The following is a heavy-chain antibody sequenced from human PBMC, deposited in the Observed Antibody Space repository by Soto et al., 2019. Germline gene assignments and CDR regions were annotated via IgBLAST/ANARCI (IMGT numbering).Heavy chain of an antibody. CDR3: AREPELLWVGELLGDAFDI. D-gene: IGHD3-10*01. CDR2: ISYDGSNK. J-gene: IGHJ3*02. Sequence: QVQLVESGGGVVQPGRSLRLSCAASGFTFSSYAMHWVRQAPGKGLEWVAVISYDGSNKYYADSVKGRFTISRDNSKNTLYLQKNSLRAEDTAVYYCAREPELLWVGELLGDAFDIWGQGTIVTVSS. CDR1: GFTFSSYA. V-gene: IGHV3-30-3*01.